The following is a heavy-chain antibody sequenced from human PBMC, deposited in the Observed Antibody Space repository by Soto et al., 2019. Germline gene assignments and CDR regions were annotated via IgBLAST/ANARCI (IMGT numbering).Heavy chain of an antibody. CDR1: GFTFSSYG. D-gene: IGHD3-10*01. Sequence: QVQLVESGGGVVQPGRSLRLSCAASGFTFSSYGMHWVRQAPGKGLEWVAVISYDGSNKYYADSVKGRFTISRDNSKNTLYLQMNSLRAEDTAVYYCAKLWFGELLSQTHFDYWGQGTLVTVSS. CDR2: ISYDGSNK. CDR3: AKLWFGELLSQTHFDY. V-gene: IGHV3-30*18. J-gene: IGHJ4*02.